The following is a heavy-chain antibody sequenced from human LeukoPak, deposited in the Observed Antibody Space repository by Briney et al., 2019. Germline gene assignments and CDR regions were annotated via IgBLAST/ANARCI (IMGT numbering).Heavy chain of an antibody. Sequence: GESLKISCKASGYSFTSYWIAWVRQMPGKGLEWMGIIYPGDSDTRYSPSFQGHVTISADKSISTAYLQWSSLKASDTTMYYCARLLTAAAGSYPNYYYGMDVWGQGTTVTVSS. CDR3: ARLLTAAAGSYPNYYYGMDV. CDR1: GYSFTSYW. V-gene: IGHV5-51*01. CDR2: IYPGDSDT. D-gene: IGHD6-13*01. J-gene: IGHJ6*02.